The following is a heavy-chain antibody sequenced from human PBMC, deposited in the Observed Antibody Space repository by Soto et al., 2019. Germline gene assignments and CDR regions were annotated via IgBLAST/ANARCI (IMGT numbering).Heavy chain of an antibody. CDR3: ARSTDRYYFDY. Sequence: ASVKVSCKASGYTFINYYLHWVRLAPGQGLEWLGMINPSSGDTTSAQKFQARVTMTRGSSPRTVGLDLSSLRSDDTAVYYCARSTDRYYFDYWGQGTLVTVSS. CDR1: GYTFINYY. D-gene: IGHD1-1*01. CDR2: INPSSGDT. J-gene: IGHJ4*02. V-gene: IGHV1-46*01.